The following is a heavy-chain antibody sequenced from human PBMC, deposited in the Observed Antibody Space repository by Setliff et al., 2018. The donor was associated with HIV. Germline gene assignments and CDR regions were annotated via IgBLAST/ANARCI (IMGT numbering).Heavy chain of an antibody. J-gene: IGHJ6*03. CDR3: ARGPPAEDYYYYMDV. Sequence: SETLSLTCAVYGGSFSVYYWSWIRQAPGKGLEWIGEINHSGRTNYNPSLKSRVTISVDTSKNQFSPTLSSLTAADTAVYYCARGPPAEDYYYYMDVWGEGTTVTVSS. CDR1: GGSFSVYY. V-gene: IGHV4-34*01. CDR2: INHSGRT.